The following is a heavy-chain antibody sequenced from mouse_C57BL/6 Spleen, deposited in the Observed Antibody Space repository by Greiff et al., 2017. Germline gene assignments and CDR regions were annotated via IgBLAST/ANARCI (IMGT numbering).Heavy chain of an antibody. J-gene: IGHJ2*01. CDR2: IHPNSGST. D-gene: IGHD2-3*01. CDR3: ARDDGSLLFDY. CDR1: GYTFTSYW. Sequence: QVQLQQPGAELVKPGASVKLSCKASGYTFTSYWMHWVKQRPGQGLEWIGMIHPNSGSTNYNEKFKSKATLTVDKSSSTAYMQLSSLTSEDSAVYYCARDDGSLLFDYWGQGTTLTVSS. V-gene: IGHV1-64*01.